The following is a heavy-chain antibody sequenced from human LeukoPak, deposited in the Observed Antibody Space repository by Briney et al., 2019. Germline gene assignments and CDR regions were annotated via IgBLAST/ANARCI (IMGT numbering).Heavy chain of an antibody. J-gene: IGHJ4*02. Sequence: SETLSLTCTVSGGSISSSSYYWGWIRQPPGTGLEWIGSIYYSGRTYYNPSLKSRVTISVDKSKNQFSLRLTSVTAADTAVYYCARGWGYFDYWGQGTLVTVSS. CDR2: IYYSGRT. CDR1: GGSISSSSYY. V-gene: IGHV4-39*07. CDR3: ARGWGYFDY. D-gene: IGHD6-19*01.